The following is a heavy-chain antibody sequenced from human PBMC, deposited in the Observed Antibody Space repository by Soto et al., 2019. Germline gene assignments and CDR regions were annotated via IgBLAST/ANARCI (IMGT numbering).Heavy chain of an antibody. J-gene: IGHJ3*02. V-gene: IGHV3-73*01. Sequence: EVQLVGSGGGLVQPGGSLKLSCAASGFTVSGSAVRWVRQASGKGLEWVGRIRSKTSSYATAYAASVKGRFTISRDDSKNTAYLQMNRLKTEDTAVYYRTSHLGELSFPRAFDIWGQGTMVTVSS. CDR2: IRSKTSSYAT. D-gene: IGHD3-16*02. CDR3: TSHLGELSFPRAFDI. CDR1: GFTVSGSA.